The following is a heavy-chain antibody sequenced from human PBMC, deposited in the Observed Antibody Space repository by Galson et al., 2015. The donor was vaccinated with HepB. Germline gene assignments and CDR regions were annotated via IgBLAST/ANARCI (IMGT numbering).Heavy chain of an antibody. CDR3: AADLVKNYYDSHYYYYMDV. CDR2: IVVGSGNT. J-gene: IGHJ6*03. D-gene: IGHD3-22*01. V-gene: IGHV1-58*02. Sequence: SCKASGFTFTSSAMQWVRQARGQRLEWIGWIVVGSGNTNYTQKFQERVTITRDMSTSTAYMELSSLRSEDTAVYYCAADLVKNYYDSHYYYYMDVWGKGTTVTVSS. CDR1: GFTFTSSA.